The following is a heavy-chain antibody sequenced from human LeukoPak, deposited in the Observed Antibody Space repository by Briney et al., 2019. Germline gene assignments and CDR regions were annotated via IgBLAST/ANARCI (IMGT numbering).Heavy chain of an antibody. CDR2: IDGSGGST. Sequence: PGGSLRLSCAASGFTFGSYAMTWVRQAPGKGLEWVSAIDGSGGSTYYADSVKGRFTISRDNSKNTLYLQMNSLRAVDTAVYYCAKLIPRARKTPPIGPWGQGTLVTVSS. J-gene: IGHJ5*02. D-gene: IGHD2-2*02. CDR1: GFTFGSYA. CDR3: AKLIPRARKTPPIGP. V-gene: IGHV3-23*01.